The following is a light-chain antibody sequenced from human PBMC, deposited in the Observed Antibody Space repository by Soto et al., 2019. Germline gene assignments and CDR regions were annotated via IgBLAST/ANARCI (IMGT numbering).Light chain of an antibody. V-gene: IGKV3-11*01. J-gene: IGKJ3*01. CDR2: RVS. Sequence: EIVLTQSPATLSLSPGERATLSCRASQSVGSSLAWYQQKPGQAPRLLIFRVSDRPTAIPDRFSGSGFGTDFTLTISSLEPEDFAVYYCQQSSNGATFGPGTKVDVK. CDR1: QSVGSS. CDR3: QQSSNGAT.